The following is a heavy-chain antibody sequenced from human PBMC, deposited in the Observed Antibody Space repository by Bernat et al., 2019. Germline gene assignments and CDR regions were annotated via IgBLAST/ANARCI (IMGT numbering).Heavy chain of an antibody. CDR2: INPNSGGT. CDR3: ARESDTYSNSNVFDI. J-gene: IGHJ3*02. V-gene: IGHV1-2*06. D-gene: IGHD6-13*01. CDR1: GYTFTSYG. Sequence: QVQLVQSGSELKKPGASVKVSCKASGYTFTSYGISWVRQAPGQGLEWMGRINPNSGGTNSAQKFQGRVTMTRDTSISTAYMELSRLRPDDTAVYYCARESDTYSNSNVFDIWGQGTMVTVSS.